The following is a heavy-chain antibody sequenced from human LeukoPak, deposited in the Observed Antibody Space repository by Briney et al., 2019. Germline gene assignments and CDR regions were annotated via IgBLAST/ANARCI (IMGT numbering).Heavy chain of an antibody. J-gene: IGHJ4*02. CDR1: GFTFSSYA. CDR3: AIGVVITTAFDN. V-gene: IGHV3-74*01. Sequence: PGGSLRLSCAASGFTFSSYAMSWVRQAPGKGLVWVSGINSDGSSATYADSVKGRFTISRDNAKNTLYLEMNSLRAEDMAVYYCAIGVVITTAFDNWGQGTLVTVSS. D-gene: IGHD3-22*01. CDR2: INSDGSSA.